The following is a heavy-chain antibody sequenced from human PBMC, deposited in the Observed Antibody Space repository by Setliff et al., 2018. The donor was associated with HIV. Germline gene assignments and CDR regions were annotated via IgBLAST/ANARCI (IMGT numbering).Heavy chain of an antibody. D-gene: IGHD1-26*01. CDR3: ARDGGYGTPFDY. CDR2: ITNDGSLASDGTKT. J-gene: IGHJ4*02. V-gene: IGHV3-74*01. CDR1: GFTLADYA. Sequence: PGGSLRLSCTASGFTLADYALSWVRQAPGKGLVWVSRITNDGSLASDGTKTGYADSVKGRFTISRDNAKNTVYLQMNSLRVEDTGVYHCARDGGYGTPFDYWGQGTPVTVSS.